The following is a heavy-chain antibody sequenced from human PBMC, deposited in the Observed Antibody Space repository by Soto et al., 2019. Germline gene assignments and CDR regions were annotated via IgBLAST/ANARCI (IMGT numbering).Heavy chain of an antibody. J-gene: IGHJ6*02. CDR2: IDPADSYT. CDR3: ARPYSTSWDNHGLDV. V-gene: IGHV5-10-1*01. D-gene: IGHD6-13*01. CDR1: GYSSTSYW. Sequence: GESLKISCKGSGYSSTSYWISWVRQMPGKGLEWMGRIDPADSYTNYSPSFQGHVTISADKSISTVYLQWNSLKASDTAIYFCARPYSTSWDNHGLDVWGQGTTVTVSS.